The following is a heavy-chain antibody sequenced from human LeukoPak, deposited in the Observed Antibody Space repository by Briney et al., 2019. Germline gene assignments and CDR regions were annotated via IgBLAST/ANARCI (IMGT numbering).Heavy chain of an antibody. J-gene: IGHJ3*02. CDR3: ATISAQTFDI. CDR2: IKPDGSDK. V-gene: IGHV3-7*01. Sequence: GGSLRLSCVGSGFSFRSHWVNWVRQSPGKGLEWVANIKPDGSDKYYVDSARGRFTVSRDNARNSAFLQMNSLRAEDTAIYYCATISAQTFDIWGQGTLVSVSS. D-gene: IGHD5-24*01. CDR1: GFSFRSHW.